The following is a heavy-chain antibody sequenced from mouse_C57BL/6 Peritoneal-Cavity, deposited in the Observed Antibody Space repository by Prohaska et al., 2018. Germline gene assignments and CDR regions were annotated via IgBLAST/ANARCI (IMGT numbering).Heavy chain of an antibody. Sequence: EVQLVESGGGLVKPGGSLKLSCAASGFTFSSYAMSWVRQTPEKRLEWVATSSDVGSYTYYPDNVKGRFTISRDNAKNNLYLQMSHLKSEDTAMYYCARETTVVAWYFDVWGTGTTVTVSS. CDR3: ARETTVVAWYFDV. J-gene: IGHJ1*03. D-gene: IGHD1-1*01. CDR2: SSDVGSYT. V-gene: IGHV5-4*01. CDR1: GFTFSSYA.